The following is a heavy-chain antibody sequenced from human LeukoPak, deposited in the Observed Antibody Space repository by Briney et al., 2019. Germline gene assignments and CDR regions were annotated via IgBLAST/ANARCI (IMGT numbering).Heavy chain of an antibody. J-gene: IGHJ5*02. D-gene: IGHD1-26*01. CDR3: ARDVGATPYNWFDP. V-gene: IGHV4-31*03. CDR2: IYYSGST. CDR1: GGSISSGGYY. Sequence: SETLSLTCTDSGGSISSGGYYWSWIRQHPGKGLEWIGYIYYSGSTYYNPSLKSRVTISVDTSKNQFSLKLSSVTAEDTAVYYCARDVGATPYNWFDPWGQGTLVTVSS.